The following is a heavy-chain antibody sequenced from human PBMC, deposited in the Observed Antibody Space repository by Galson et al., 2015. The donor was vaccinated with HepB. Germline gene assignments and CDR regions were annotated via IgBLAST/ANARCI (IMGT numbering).Heavy chain of an antibody. CDR3: ARTYFYDSRGYYEGCDDY. CDR1: GFTVRTNY. J-gene: IGHJ4*02. CDR2: IYSGRST. V-gene: IGHV3-66*01. D-gene: IGHD3-22*01. Sequence: LRLSCAASGFTVRTNYMSWVRQAPGEGLDWVSVIYSGRSTYYADSVQGRFTLSRDKSKNTPHLHMNSLRAEDTAVYYCARTYFYDSRGYYEGCDDYWGRGTLVTVSS.